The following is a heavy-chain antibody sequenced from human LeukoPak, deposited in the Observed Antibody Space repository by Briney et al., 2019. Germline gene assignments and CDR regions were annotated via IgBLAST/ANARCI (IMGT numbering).Heavy chain of an antibody. V-gene: IGHV4-39*07. CDR1: GVSISSSNSY. CDR3: ARRVTMVRGVIRKNQYYFDY. J-gene: IGHJ4*02. CDR2: INHSGST. D-gene: IGHD3-10*01. Sequence: SETLSLTCTVSGVSISSSNSYWSWIRQPPGKGLEWIGEINHSGSTNYNPSLKSRVTISVDTSKNQFFLKLSSVTAADTAVYYCARRVTMVRGVIRKNQYYFDYWGQGTLVTVSS.